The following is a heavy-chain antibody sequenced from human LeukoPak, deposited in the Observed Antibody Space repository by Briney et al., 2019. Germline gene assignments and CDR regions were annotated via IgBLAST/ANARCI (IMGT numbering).Heavy chain of an antibody. CDR1: GFTFSNYA. CDR2: ISNSGGSA. CDR3: AKGLRLGELSSGFDY. V-gene: IGHV3-23*01. J-gene: IGHJ4*02. Sequence: GGSERLSCGASGFTFSNYAMNWVRQAPGKGLEWVSGISNSGGSAYYADSVKGRFTISRDNSRNTLYLQMNSLRAEDTAVYYCAKGLRLGELSSGFDYWGQGTLVTVSS. D-gene: IGHD3-16*02.